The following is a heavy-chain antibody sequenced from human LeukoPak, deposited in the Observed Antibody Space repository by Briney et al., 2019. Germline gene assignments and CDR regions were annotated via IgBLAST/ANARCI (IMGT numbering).Heavy chain of an antibody. Sequence: GGSLILSCAASGFTLSGYVMHWVRQAPGKGLEWVAIVSYDGSNKYYGDSVKGRFTISRDNSKNTLYLQMNSLRAEDTAMYYCVKDQRRFYYDSSGYYFDYWGQGSLVTVSS. CDR2: VSYDGSNK. CDR1: GFTLSGYV. D-gene: IGHD3-22*01. CDR3: VKDQRRFYYDSSGYYFDY. V-gene: IGHV3-30*18. J-gene: IGHJ4*02.